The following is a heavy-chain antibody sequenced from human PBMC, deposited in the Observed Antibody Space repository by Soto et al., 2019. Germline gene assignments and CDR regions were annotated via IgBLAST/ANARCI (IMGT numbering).Heavy chain of an antibody. CDR3: ARVPDR. J-gene: IGHJ5*02. V-gene: IGHV4-39*07. CDR2: IYYSGDT. Sequence: SETLSLTCTVSAGSISSSTNYWGWIRQPPGKGLEWIGSIYYSGDTYYNPSLKSRVTISVDTSKNQFSLKLSSVTAADTAVYYCARVPDRWGQGTLVTVSS. CDR1: AGSISSSTNY. D-gene: IGHD2-2*01.